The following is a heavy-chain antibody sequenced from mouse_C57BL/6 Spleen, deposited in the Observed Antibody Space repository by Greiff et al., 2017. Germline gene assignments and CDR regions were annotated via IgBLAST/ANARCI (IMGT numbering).Heavy chain of an antibody. CDR3: AREGGYDYDEAWFAY. CDR1: GYTFTSYW. V-gene: IGHV1-72*01. J-gene: IGHJ3*01. CDR2: IDPNSGGT. Sequence: QVHVKQPGAELVKPGASVKLSCKASGYTFTSYWMHWVKQRPGRGLEWIGRIDPNSGGTKYNEKFKSKATLTVDKPSSTAYMQRSSLTSEDSAVYYCAREGGYDYDEAWFAYWGQGTLVTVSA. D-gene: IGHD2-4*01.